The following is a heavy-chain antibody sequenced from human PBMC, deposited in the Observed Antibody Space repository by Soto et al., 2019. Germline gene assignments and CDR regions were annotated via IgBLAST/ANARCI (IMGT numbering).Heavy chain of an antibody. V-gene: IGHV4-30-2*01. D-gene: IGHD3-16*02. Sequence: PSETLSLTCAVSGGSISSGGYSWSWIRQPPGKCLEWIGYIYHSGSTYYNPSLKSRVTISVDRSKNQFSLKLSSVTAADTAVYYCARGGIYDYVWGSYRYNPPPLFDYWGQGTLVTVYS. CDR2: IYHSGST. CDR1: GGSISSGGYS. CDR3: ARGGIYDYVWGSYRYNPPPLFDY. J-gene: IGHJ4*02.